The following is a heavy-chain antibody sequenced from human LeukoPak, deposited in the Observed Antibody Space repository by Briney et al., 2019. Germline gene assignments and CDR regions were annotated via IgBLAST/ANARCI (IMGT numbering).Heavy chain of an antibody. Sequence: PGGSLRLSCAASGFTFSDYWMHWVRQVPGKGLVWVSRINTSGSSTTYADSVKGRFTISRDNAKNTLYLQMDSLRAEDTGVYYCARSNHADDFWGPGTLVTVSS. V-gene: IGHV3-74*03. CDR1: GFTFSDYW. J-gene: IGHJ4*02. CDR2: INTSGSST. CDR3: ARSNHADDF. D-gene: IGHD1-14*01.